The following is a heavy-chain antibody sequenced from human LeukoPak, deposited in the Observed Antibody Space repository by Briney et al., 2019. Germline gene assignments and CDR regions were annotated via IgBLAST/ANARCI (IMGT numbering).Heavy chain of an antibody. CDR2: ITPIFGTA. CDR1: GGTFSSYA. Sequence: SVKVSCKASGGTFSSYAISWVRQAPGQGLEWIGGITPIFGTANYAQKFQGRVTITADESTSTAYMELSSLRSEDTAVYYCARVMGGGYDFGAFDIWGQGTMVTVSS. J-gene: IGHJ3*02. V-gene: IGHV1-69*01. D-gene: IGHD5-12*01. CDR3: ARVMGGGYDFGAFDI.